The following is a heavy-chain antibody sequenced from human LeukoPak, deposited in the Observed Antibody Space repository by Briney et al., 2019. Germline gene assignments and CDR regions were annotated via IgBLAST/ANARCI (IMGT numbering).Heavy chain of an antibody. CDR2: MTWNGGSI. D-gene: IGHD6-13*01. CDR1: GFTFDDYA. CDR3: ARVGTGSSSWKKVSNY. J-gene: IGHJ4*02. V-gene: IGHV3-9*01. Sequence: PGGSLRLSCAASGFTFDDYAMHWVRQAPGKGLEWVSGMTWNGGSIGYADSVKGRFTISRDNSKNTLYLQMNSLRAEDTAVYYCARVGTGSSSWKKVSNYWGQGTLVTVSS.